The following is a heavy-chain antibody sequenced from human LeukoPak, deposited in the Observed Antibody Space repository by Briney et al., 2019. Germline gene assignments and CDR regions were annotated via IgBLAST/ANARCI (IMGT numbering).Heavy chain of an antibody. CDR2: ISWNSGSI. V-gene: IGHV3-9*01. CDR3: TKDIYGSGSYTRNFFDY. CDR1: GFTVSSNY. Sequence: GGSLRLSCAASGFTVSSNYMSWVRQAPGKGLEWVSGISWNSGSIDYADSVTGRFTISRDNAKNSLYLQMNSLRTEDTALYYCTKDIYGSGSYTRNFFDYWGQGTLVTVSS. D-gene: IGHD3-10*01. J-gene: IGHJ4*02.